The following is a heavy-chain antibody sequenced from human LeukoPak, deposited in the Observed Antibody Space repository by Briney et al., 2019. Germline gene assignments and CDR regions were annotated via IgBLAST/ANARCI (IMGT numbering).Heavy chain of an antibody. CDR2: IYSSGST. CDR1: GSSINSGSHY. Sequence: SETLSLTCTVSGSSINSGSHYWSWIRQPAGKGLEWIGRIYSSGSTNYNPSLKSRVTMSVDTSKNQFSLKLSSVTAADTAVYYCVTSYYYYYFYMDVWGRGTTVTVSS. V-gene: IGHV4-61*02. CDR3: VTSYYYYYFYMDV. J-gene: IGHJ6*03.